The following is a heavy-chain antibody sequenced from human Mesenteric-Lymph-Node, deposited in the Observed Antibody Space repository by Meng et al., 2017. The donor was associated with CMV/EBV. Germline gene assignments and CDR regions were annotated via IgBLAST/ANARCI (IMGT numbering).Heavy chain of an antibody. CDR2: IRYDGSNK. CDR3: AKDLPPHPYYDFWSGFDY. CDR1: GFTFSSYG. D-gene: IGHD3-3*01. J-gene: IGHJ4*02. V-gene: IGHV3-30*02. Sequence: GESLKISCAASGFTFSSYGMHWVRQAPGKGLEWVAFIRYDGSNKYYADSVKGRFTTSRDNSKNTLYLQMNSLRAEDTAVYYCAKDLPPHPYYDFWSGFDYWGQGTLVTVSS.